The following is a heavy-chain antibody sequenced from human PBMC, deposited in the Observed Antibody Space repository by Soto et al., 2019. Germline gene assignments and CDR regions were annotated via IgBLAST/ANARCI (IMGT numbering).Heavy chain of an antibody. CDR2: ISAYNGNT. CDR3: ARGDCTNGVCTNYYYYYGMDV. Sequence: ASVKVSCKASGYTFTSYGISWVRQAPGQGLEWMGWISAYNGNTNYAQKLQGRVTMTTDTSTSTAYMELRSLRSDDTAVYYCARGDCTNGVCTNYYYYYGMDVWGRGTTVTVSS. CDR1: GYTFTSYG. J-gene: IGHJ6*02. V-gene: IGHV1-18*04. D-gene: IGHD2-8*01.